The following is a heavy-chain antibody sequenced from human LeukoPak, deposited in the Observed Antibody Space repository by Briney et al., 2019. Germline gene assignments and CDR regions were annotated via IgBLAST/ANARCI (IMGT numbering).Heavy chain of an antibody. CDR1: GFTFSSYA. CDR3: AKDSTPYSGNKFYFDY. V-gene: IGHV3-23*01. D-gene: IGHD3-10*01. CDR2: MSGSGMTP. Sequence: GGSLRLSCAASGFTFSSYAISWVRQAPGKGLEWVSTMSGSGMTPKYADSVKGRFTISRDNSNNTLYLQMNGLRAEDTAVYYCAKDSTPYSGNKFYFDYWGQGTLVTVSS. J-gene: IGHJ4*02.